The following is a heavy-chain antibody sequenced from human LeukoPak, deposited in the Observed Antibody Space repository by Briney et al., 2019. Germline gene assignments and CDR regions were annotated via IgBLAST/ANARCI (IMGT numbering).Heavy chain of an antibody. V-gene: IGHV1-18*01. CDR2: ISAYNGNT. Sequence: ASVKVSCKASGYTFTSYGISWVRQAPGQGLEWMGWISAYNGNTNYAQKLQGRVTMTTDTSTSTAYMELRSLRSDDTAVYYCARRLRWSQNVYYYYYMDVWGKGTTVTVSS. D-gene: IGHD4-23*01. J-gene: IGHJ6*03. CDR3: ARRLRWSQNVYYYYYMDV. CDR1: GYTFTSYG.